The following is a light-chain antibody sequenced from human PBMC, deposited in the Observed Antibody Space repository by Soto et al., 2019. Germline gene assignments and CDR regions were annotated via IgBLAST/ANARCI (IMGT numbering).Light chain of an antibody. V-gene: IGKV3-20*01. CDR1: QSVSSSY. CDR2: GAS. CDR3: QQYGSSPWT. J-gene: IGKJ1*01. Sequence: EIVLTQSPGTLSLYPGERATLSCRASQSVSSSYLAWYQQKPGQAPRLLIYGASSRATGIPDRFSGSGSGTDFTLTTSRLEPEDCSVYYCQQYGSSPWTFGQGTKVDIK.